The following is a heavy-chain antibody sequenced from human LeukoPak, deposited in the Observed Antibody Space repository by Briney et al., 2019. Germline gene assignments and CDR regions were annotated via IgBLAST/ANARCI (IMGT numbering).Heavy chain of an antibody. V-gene: IGHV3-53*01. CDR2: IYGDGRI. CDR3: ARESGYSYGLAGFFDY. CDR1: GFTVSSNY. J-gene: IGHJ4*02. D-gene: IGHD5-18*01. Sequence: GGSLRLSCAASGFTVSSNYMSWVRQAPGKGLEWVSVIYGDGRIHYADSVKGRFTISRDDSKNTLYLQMNSLRAEDTLVYYCARESGYSYGLAGFFDYWGQGTLVTVSS.